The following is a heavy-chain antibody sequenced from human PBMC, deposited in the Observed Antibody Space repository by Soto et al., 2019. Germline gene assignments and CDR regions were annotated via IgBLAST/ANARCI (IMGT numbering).Heavy chain of an antibody. CDR3: ARFSGSYYCAMDV. CDR1: GGSFSRYS. V-gene: IGHV4-34*01. J-gene: IGHJ6*02. Sequence: SETLSLTCAVYGGSFSRYSWTWIRQPPGKWVEWIGEINHSRVTNYKASLRRRVTISVDTSKNQFSLQQKSVAAADTALYDCARFSGSYYCAMDVWGQGSTVTVSS. D-gene: IGHD6-19*01. CDR2: INHSRVT.